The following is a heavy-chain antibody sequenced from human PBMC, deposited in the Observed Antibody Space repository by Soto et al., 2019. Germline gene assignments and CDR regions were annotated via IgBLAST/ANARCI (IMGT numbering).Heavy chain of an antibody. CDR1: GDALASRG. D-gene: IGHD3-3*01. V-gene: IGHV1-18*01. J-gene: IGHJ6*03. Sequence: CKEPGDALASRGSRSARQAPGQGLEWMGWISAYNGNTNYAQKLQGRVTMTTDTSTSTAYMELRSLRSDDTAVYYCARARITIFGVADYYYYYYMDVWGKGTTVTVSS. CDR3: ARARITIFGVADYYYYYYMDV. CDR2: ISAYNGNT.